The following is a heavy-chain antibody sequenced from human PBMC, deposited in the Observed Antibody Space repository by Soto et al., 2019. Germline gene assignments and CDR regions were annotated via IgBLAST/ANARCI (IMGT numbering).Heavy chain of an antibody. Sequence: ASVKVSCKASGGTFSSYAISWVRQAPGQGLEWMGGIIPIFGTANYAQKFQGRVTITADESTSTAYMELSSLRSEDTAVYYCARDHVDTAMVHYFDYWGQGTLVTVSS. CDR2: IIPIFGTA. V-gene: IGHV1-69*13. D-gene: IGHD5-18*01. CDR3: ARDHVDTAMVHYFDY. CDR1: GGTFSSYA. J-gene: IGHJ4*02.